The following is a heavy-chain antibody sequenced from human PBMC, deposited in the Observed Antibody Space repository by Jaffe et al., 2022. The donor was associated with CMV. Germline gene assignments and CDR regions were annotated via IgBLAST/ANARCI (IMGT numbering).Heavy chain of an antibody. CDR1: GGSISSYY. D-gene: IGHD3-3*01. Sequence: QVQLQESGPGLVKPSETLSLTCTVSGGSISSYYWSWIRQPPGKGLEWIGYIYYSGSTNYNPSLKSRVTISVDTSKNQFSLKLSSVTAADTAVYYCARAPWDYDFWSGYGGFDPWGQGTLVTVSS. J-gene: IGHJ5*02. CDR2: IYYSGST. V-gene: IGHV4-59*01. CDR3: ARAPWDYDFWSGYGGFDP.